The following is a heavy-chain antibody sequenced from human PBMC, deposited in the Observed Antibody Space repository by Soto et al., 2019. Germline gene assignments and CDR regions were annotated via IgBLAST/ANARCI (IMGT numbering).Heavy chain of an antibody. D-gene: IGHD6-13*01. CDR2: IIPIFGTA. Sequence: GASVKVSCKASGGTFSSYAISWVRQAPGQGLEWMGGIIPIFGTANYAQKFQGRVTITADESTSTAYVELSSLRSEDTAVYYCARASRAAAGIFDYWGQGTLVTVSS. CDR3: ARASRAAAGIFDY. V-gene: IGHV1-69*13. CDR1: GGTFSSYA. J-gene: IGHJ4*02.